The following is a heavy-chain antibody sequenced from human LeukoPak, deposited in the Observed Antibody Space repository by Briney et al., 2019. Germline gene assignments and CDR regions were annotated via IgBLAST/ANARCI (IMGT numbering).Heavy chain of an antibody. J-gene: IGHJ1*01. CDR1: GFSFSDSW. CDR3: AVERGGCSDVTCYAFKH. CDR2: IKSKVDGWTT. Sequence: GESLRLSCAGSGFSFSDSWMGWGRQAPGKGLEWVGRIKSKVDGWTTDYAAPVKGRFTISRAESQKKLFLQMNSLEIGDTAVYYCAVERGGCSDVTCYAFKHWGEGTLVTVSS. D-gene: IGHD2-15*01. V-gene: IGHV3-15*01.